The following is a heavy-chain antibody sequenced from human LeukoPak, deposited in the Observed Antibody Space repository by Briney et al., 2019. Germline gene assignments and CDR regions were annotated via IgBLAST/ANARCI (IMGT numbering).Heavy chain of an antibody. D-gene: IGHD6-19*01. CDR3: ASLPPGYSSGWPKYYYYMDV. CDR2: IYYSGST. J-gene: IGHJ6*03. CDR1: GGSISSSSYY. Sequence: SETLSLTCTVSGGSISSSSYYWGWIRQPPGKGLEWIGSIYYSGSTYYNPSLKSRVTISVDTSKNQFSLKLSSVTAADTAVYYCASLPPGYSSGWPKYYYYMDVWGKGTTVTVSS. V-gene: IGHV4-39*01.